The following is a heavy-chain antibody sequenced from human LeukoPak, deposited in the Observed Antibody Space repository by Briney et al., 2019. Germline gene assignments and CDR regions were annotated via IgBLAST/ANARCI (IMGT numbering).Heavy chain of an antibody. CDR1: GFTFNSFG. Sequence: GGSLRLSCATSGFTFNSFGMHWARQAPGKGLEWVAFISYDGSNKDYADSVKGRFTISRDNSKNTLFLQMNSLRVEDTAVYYCANPPTVTKIRFDSWGQGTLVTVSS. J-gene: IGHJ5*01. CDR3: ANPPTVTKIRFDS. CDR2: ISYDGSNK. V-gene: IGHV3-30*18. D-gene: IGHD4-17*01.